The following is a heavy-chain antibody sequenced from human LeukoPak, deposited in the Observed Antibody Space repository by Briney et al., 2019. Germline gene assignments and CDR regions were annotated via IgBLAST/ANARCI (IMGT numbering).Heavy chain of an antibody. V-gene: IGHV3-7*01. CDR3: ARATHYDFWSGYYPYYFDY. CDR2: IKQDGSEK. CDR1: GFTFSSYW. J-gene: IGHJ4*02. D-gene: IGHD3-3*01. Sequence: PGGSLRLSCAASGFTFSSYWMSWVRQAPGKGLEWVANIKQDGSEKYYVDSVKGRFTISRDNAKNSLYLQMNSLRAEDTAVYYCARATHYDFWSGYYPYYFDYWGQGTLVTVSS.